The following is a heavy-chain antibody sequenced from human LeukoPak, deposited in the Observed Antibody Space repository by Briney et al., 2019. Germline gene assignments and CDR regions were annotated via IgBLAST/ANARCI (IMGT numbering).Heavy chain of an antibody. V-gene: IGHV3-66*01. CDR2: IYSGGST. Sequence: GGSLRLSCAASGFTFSSYAMSWVRQAPGKGLEWVSVIYSGGSTYYADSVKGRFTISRDNSKNTLYLQMNSLRAEDTAVYYCARGGGLRFLEWLVDYWGQGTLVTVSS. J-gene: IGHJ4*02. CDR1: GFTFSSYA. D-gene: IGHD3-3*01. CDR3: ARGGGLRFLEWLVDY.